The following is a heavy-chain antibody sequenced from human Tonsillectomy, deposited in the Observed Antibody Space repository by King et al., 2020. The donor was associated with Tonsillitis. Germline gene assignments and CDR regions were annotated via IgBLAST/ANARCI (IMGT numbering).Heavy chain of an antibody. CDR3: ARPSVEYYFDY. CDR1: GFSFSFYW. J-gene: IGHJ4*02. CDR2: IKGEGGST. V-gene: IGHV3-74*01. Sequence: VQLVESGGGLVQPGGSLRLSCAASGFSFSFYWMHWVRQAPGKGLVWVSRIKGEGGSTGYADSVKGRFTISRDNTKNTQYLQMNSMRADDTAVYYCARPSVEYYFDYWGQGTLVTVST. D-gene: IGHD1-1*01.